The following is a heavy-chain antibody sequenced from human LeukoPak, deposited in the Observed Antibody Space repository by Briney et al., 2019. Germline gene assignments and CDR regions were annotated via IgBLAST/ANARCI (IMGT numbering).Heavy chain of an antibody. J-gene: IGHJ4*02. V-gene: IGHV4-59*12. Sequence: SETLSLTCTVSGGSISSYYWSWIRQPPGKGLEWIGYIYYSGSTYYNPSLKSRVTISVDTSKNQFSLKLSSVTAADTAVYYCAREHGYWGQGTLVTVSS. CDR2: IYYSGST. CDR1: GGSISSYY. CDR3: AREHGY.